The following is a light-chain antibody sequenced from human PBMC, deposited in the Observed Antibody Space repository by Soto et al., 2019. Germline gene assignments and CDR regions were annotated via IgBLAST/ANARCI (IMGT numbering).Light chain of an antibody. Sequence: QSALTQPASVSGSPGQSITISCTGTSSDVGGYNYVSWYQQHPGKAPKLMIYDVSKRPSGVSNRFSGSTSGNTASLTISGLQSEYEADYYCSSYTSSSPYVFGTGTKLTVL. CDR2: DVS. V-gene: IGLV2-14*01. J-gene: IGLJ1*01. CDR3: SSYTSSSPYV. CDR1: SSDVGGYNY.